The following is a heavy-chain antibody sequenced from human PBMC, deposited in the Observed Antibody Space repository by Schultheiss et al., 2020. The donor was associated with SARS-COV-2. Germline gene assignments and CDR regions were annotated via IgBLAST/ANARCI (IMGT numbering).Heavy chain of an antibody. J-gene: IGHJ5*02. CDR2: IIPIFGTA. D-gene: IGHD2-2*02. Sequence: SVKVSCKASGGTFSSYAISWVRQAPGQGLEWMGGIIPIFGTANYAQKFQGRVTITADKSTSTAYMELSSLRSEDTAVYYCAASTYCSSTSCYTWWFDPWGQGTLVTVSS. CDR3: AASTYCSSTSCYTWWFDP. V-gene: IGHV1-69*06. CDR1: GGTFSSYA.